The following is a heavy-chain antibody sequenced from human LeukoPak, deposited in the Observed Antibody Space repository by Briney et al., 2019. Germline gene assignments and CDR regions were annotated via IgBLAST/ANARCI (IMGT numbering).Heavy chain of an antibody. CDR1: GFTFSSYA. CDR3: ARDHLGPSTDFWSGPLDY. CDR2: ISYDGSNK. Sequence: GRFLRLSCAASGFTFSSYAMHWVRQAPGKGLEWVAVISYDGSNKYYADSVKGRFTISRDNSKNTLYLQMNSLRAEDTAVYYCARDHLGPSTDFWSGPLDYWGQGTLVTVSS. J-gene: IGHJ4*02. D-gene: IGHD3-3*01. V-gene: IGHV3-30-3*01.